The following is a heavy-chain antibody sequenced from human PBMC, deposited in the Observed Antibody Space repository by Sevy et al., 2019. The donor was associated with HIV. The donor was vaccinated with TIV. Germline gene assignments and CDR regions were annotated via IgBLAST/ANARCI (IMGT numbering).Heavy chain of an antibody. CDR1: GDSVSSNSAA. CDR3: ATGIPEWELGGHWFDP. CDR2: TYYRSKWYN. V-gene: IGHV6-1*01. D-gene: IGHD1-26*01. Sequence: SQTLSLTCAISGDSVSSNSAAWNWIRQSPSRGLEWLGRTYYRSKWYNDYAVSVKRQISINPDTSKNQFSLQLNSVTPEDTAVYFCATGIPEWELGGHWFDPWGQGTLVTVSS. J-gene: IGHJ5*02.